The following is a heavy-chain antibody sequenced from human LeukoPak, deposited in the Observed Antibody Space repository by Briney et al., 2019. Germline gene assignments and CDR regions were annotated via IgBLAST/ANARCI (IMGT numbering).Heavy chain of an antibody. CDR1: GFTFSAYN. J-gene: IGHJ6*03. CDR3: ARDPYSGGYGAYYYYYMDV. V-gene: IGHV3-21*01. Sequence: PGGSLRLSCAASGFTFSAYNMNWVRRTPGKGLEWVSSITTSSSYMFYADSVRGRFTISRDNAENSLYLQMNSLRDEDTAVYYCARDPYSGGYGAYYYYYMDVWGKGTTVTVSS. D-gene: IGHD6-19*01. CDR2: ITTSSSYM.